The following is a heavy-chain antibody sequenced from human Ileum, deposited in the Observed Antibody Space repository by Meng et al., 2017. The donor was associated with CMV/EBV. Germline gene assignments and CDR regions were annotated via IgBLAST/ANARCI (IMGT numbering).Heavy chain of an antibody. D-gene: IGHD2-2*02. CDR1: GFTFSSYG. CDR3: ARDRGCSLTSCDKGGDAFDV. CDR2: IKRDGSEK. Sequence: GEPLKISFAASGFTFSSYGMHWVRQAPGKGPEWMANIKRDGSEKYYVDSVKARFTIARDNAKNSRYLQMNSLRAEDTAVYYCARDRGCSLTSCDKGGDAFDVWGLGTMVTVSS. J-gene: IGHJ3*01. V-gene: IGHV3-7*01.